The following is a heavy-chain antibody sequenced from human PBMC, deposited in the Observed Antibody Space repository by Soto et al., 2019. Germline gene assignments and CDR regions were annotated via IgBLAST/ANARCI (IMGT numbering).Heavy chain of an antibody. CDR3: ARHFQLRFLEPGAFDI. D-gene: IGHD3-3*01. CDR1: GGSISSYY. Sequence: PSETLSLTCTVSGGSISSYYWSWIRQPPGKGLEWIGYIYYSGSTNYNPSLKSRVTISVDTSKNQFSLKLSSVTAADTAVYYCARHFQLRFLEPGAFDIWGQGTMVTVSS. V-gene: IGHV4-59*01. J-gene: IGHJ3*02. CDR2: IYYSGST.